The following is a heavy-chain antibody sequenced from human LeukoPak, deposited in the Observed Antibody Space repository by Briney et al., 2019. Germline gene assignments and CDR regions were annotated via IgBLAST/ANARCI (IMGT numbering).Heavy chain of an antibody. CDR2: IYYSGST. Sequence: SETLSLTCTVSGGSISSGGYYWSWIRQHPGKGLEWIGYIYYSGSTYYNPSLKSRVTISVDTSKNQFSLKLGSVTAADTAVYYCAGRYYYDSSGHFQHWGQGTLVTVSS. D-gene: IGHD3-22*01. CDR3: AGRYYYDSSGHFQH. J-gene: IGHJ1*01. V-gene: IGHV4-31*03. CDR1: GGSISSGGYY.